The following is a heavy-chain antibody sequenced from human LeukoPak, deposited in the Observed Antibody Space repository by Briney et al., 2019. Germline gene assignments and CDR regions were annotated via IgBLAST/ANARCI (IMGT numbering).Heavy chain of an antibody. V-gene: IGHV3-23*01. Sequence: GGSLRLSCAASGFTFSNYAMSWVRQAPGKGLEWVSGLSGSDHSTYYADSVKGRFTISRDNSKNTLYLQMNSLRAEDTAVYYCARRGYYDSSGYFDYWGQGTLVTVSS. J-gene: IGHJ4*02. CDR1: GFTFSNYA. CDR2: LSGSDHST. CDR3: ARRGYYDSSGYFDY. D-gene: IGHD3-22*01.